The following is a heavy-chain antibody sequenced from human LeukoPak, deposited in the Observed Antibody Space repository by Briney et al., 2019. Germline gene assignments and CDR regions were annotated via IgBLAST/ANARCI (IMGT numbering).Heavy chain of an antibody. D-gene: IGHD1-26*01. Sequence: SETLSLTCALSGGSFSGYYWSWIRQPPGKGLEWIGEINHSGSTNYNPSLKSRVTISVDTSKNQFSLKLSSVTAADTAVYYCARWEGGSYYVFDYWGQGTQVTVSS. J-gene: IGHJ4*02. CDR1: GGSFSGYY. CDR3: ARWEGGSYYVFDY. CDR2: INHSGST. V-gene: IGHV4-34*01.